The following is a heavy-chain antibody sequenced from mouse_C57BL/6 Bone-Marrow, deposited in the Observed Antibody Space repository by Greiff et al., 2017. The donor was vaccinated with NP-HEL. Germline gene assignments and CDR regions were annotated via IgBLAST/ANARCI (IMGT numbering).Heavy chain of an antibody. CDR2: ISDGGSYT. Sequence: EVKLVESGGGLVKPGGSLKLSCAASGFTFSSYAMSWVRQTPEKRLEWVANISDGGSYTYYPDTVKGRFTFSIDNAKNNLYLQMSHLKAEDTAMYYCARVARAWFAYWGRGTMVTVSA. CDR1: GFTFSSYA. V-gene: IGHV5-4*03. J-gene: IGHJ3*01. CDR3: ARVARAWFAY. D-gene: IGHD3-3*01.